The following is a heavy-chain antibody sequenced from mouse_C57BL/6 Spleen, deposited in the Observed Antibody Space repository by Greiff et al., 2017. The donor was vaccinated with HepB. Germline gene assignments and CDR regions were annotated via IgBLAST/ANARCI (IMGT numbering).Heavy chain of an antibody. D-gene: IGHD4-1*01. CDR3: ALGALYLDY. J-gene: IGHJ2*01. CDR1: GYTFTSYW. V-gene: IGHV1-69*01. Sequence: QVQLQQSGAELVMPGASVKLSCKASGYTFTSYWMHWVKQRPGQGLEWIGEIDPSDSYTNYNQKFKGKSTLTVDKSSSTAYMQLSSLTSEDSAVYYCALGALYLDYWGQGTTLTVSS. CDR2: IDPSDSYT.